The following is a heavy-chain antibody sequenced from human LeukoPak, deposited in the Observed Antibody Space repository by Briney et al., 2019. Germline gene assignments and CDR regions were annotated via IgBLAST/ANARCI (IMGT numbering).Heavy chain of an antibody. CDR3: ARVTMIVVVIDY. CDR1: GGSVSSGSYY. CDR2: IYDSGST. V-gene: IGHV4-31*03. Sequence: SETLSLTCTVSGGSVSSGSYYWSWIRQHSGRGLEWIGYIYDSGSTYYNPSLKSRVTISVDTSKNHFSLKLSSVTAADTAVYYCARVTMIVVVIDYWGQGTLVTVSS. D-gene: IGHD3-22*01. J-gene: IGHJ4*02.